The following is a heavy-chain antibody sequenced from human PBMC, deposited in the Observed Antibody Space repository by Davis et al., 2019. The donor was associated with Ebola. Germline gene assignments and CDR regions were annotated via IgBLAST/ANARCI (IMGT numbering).Heavy chain of an antibody. CDR1: GFTFSSYG. CDR3: AREMRLRLGELSAPPFDY. D-gene: IGHD3-16*02. V-gene: IGHV3-33*01. Sequence: GGSLRLSCAASGFTFSSYGMHWVRQAPGKGLEWVAVIWYDGSNKYYADSVKGRFTISRDNAKNSLYLQMNSLRAEDTAVYYCAREMRLRLGELSAPPFDYWGQGTLVTVSS. CDR2: IWYDGSNK. J-gene: IGHJ4*02.